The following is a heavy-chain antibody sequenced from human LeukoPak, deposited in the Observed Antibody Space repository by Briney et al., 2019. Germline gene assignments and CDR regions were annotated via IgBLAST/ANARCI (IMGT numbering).Heavy chain of an antibody. CDR1: GGSISSTSFY. V-gene: IGHV4-39*01. J-gene: IGHJ5*02. CDR2: IYYSGTT. CDR3: ARQFHGSGYVDDL. Sequence: SETLSLTCSVSGGSISSTSFYWGWIRRPPGKGLEWITSIYYSGTTHYNPSLKSRVTMSVDTSKNQFSLKLSAVTAADTAVYYCARQFHGSGYVDDLWGQGTLVTVSS. D-gene: IGHD5-12*01.